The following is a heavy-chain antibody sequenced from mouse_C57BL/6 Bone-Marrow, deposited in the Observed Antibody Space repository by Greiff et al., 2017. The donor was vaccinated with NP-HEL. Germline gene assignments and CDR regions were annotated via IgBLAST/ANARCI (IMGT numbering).Heavy chain of an antibody. CDR3: ARDGYYGSSYRYYYAMDY. CDR2: IHPNSGST. Sequence: QVQLKQSGAELVKPGASVKLSCKASGYTFTSYWMHWVKQRPGQGLEWIGMIHPNSGSTNYNEKFKSKATLTVDKSSSTAYMQLSSLTSEDSAVYYCARDGYYGSSYRYYYAMDYWGQGTSVTVSS. J-gene: IGHJ4*01. D-gene: IGHD1-1*01. CDR1: GYTFTSYW. V-gene: IGHV1-64*01.